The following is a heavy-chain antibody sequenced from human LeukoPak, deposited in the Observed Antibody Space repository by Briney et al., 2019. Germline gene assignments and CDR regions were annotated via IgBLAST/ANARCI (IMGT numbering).Heavy chain of an antibody. Sequence: SETLSLTCTVSGGSISSYYWSWIRQPPGKGLEWIGQIYGSGSTNYNPSLKSRVTLSVDTSKNQFSLKLSSVTAADTAVYYCAREGTSGTHLNWFDPWGQGTLVTVSS. J-gene: IGHJ5*02. D-gene: IGHD1-1*01. CDR3: AREGTSGTHLNWFDP. V-gene: IGHV4-59*01. CDR2: IYGSGST. CDR1: GGSISSYY.